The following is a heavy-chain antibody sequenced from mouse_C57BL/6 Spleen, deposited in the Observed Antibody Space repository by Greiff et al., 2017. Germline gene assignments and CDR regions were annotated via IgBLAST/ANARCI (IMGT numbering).Heavy chain of an antibody. J-gene: IGHJ3*01. CDR3: APHYDYDVAWFAY. CDR1: GYSFTDYN. V-gene: IGHV1-39*01. CDR2: INPNYGPT. D-gene: IGHD2-4*01. Sequence: EVQLQQSGPELVKPGASAKISCKASGYSFTDYNMHWVKQSNGKSLEWIGVINPNYGPTSYNQKFKGKATLTVDQSSSTAYMKLNSLTSEDSAVDYCAPHYDYDVAWFAYWGQGTLVTVSA.